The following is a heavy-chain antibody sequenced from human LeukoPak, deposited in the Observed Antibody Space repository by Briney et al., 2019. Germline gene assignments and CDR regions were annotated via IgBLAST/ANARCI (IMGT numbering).Heavy chain of an antibody. V-gene: IGHV3-23*01. CDR1: GFTVSNYH. D-gene: IGHD3-10*01. J-gene: IGHJ4*02. CDR2: IIHTGVDT. Sequence: GGSLRLSCAASGFTVSNYHINWVRQAPGWGLEWVAAIIHTGVDTYYADSVKGRFTLSRDNSKNMVHLQMNSLRAEDTAVYYCAVIRGVITPFDNWGQGTLVTVSS. CDR3: AVIRGVITPFDN.